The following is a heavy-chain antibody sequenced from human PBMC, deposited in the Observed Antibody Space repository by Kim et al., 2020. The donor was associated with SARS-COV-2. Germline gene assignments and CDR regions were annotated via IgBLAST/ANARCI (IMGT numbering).Heavy chain of an antibody. CDR1: GYSFSDYG. CDR2: ISPYNGNT. D-gene: IGHD6-6*01. V-gene: IGHV1-18*01. CDR3: ARESQDRSSSPVYFQY. J-gene: IGHJ1*01. Sequence: ASVKVSCKTSGYSFSDYGFSWVRQAPGQGLDWMGWISPYNGNTIYAQKYQGRITMTTDTSTRTVYMELRSLRSDDTAVYYCARESQDRSSSPVYFQYWGQGTLVSVSS.